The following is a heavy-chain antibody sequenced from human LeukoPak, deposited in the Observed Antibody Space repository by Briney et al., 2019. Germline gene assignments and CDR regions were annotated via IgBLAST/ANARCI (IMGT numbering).Heavy chain of an antibody. CDR2: ISGSGSVT. CDR3: ANNWNYFPY. Sequence: GGPLRLSCAASGFTFSSYAMSWVRQAPGKGLEWVSAISGSGSVTNYADSVKGRFTISRDNSRNTLYLQMNSLRAEDTAVYYCANNWNYFPYWGQGTLVTVSS. V-gene: IGHV3-23*01. J-gene: IGHJ4*02. D-gene: IGHD1-20*01. CDR1: GFTFSSYA.